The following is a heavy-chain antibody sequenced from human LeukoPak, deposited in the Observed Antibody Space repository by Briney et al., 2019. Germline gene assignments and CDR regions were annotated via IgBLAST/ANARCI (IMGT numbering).Heavy chain of an antibody. J-gene: IGHJ4*02. CDR3: ARETWVQSEALDLSSHFFDY. CDR2: INPNSGGT. D-gene: IGHD6-19*01. V-gene: IGHV1-2*02. Sequence: ASVKVSCKASGYTFTGYYMHWVRQAPGQGLEWMGWINPNSGGTNYAQKLQGRVTMTTDTSTSTAYMELRSLRSDDTAVYYCARETWVQSEALDLSSHFFDYWGQGTLVTVSS. CDR1: GYTFTGYY.